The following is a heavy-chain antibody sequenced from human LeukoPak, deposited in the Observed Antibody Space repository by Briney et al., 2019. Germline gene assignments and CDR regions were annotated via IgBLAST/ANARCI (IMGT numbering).Heavy chain of an antibody. D-gene: IGHD2-21*02. CDR3: AKDSRAYCGGDCPADY. J-gene: IGHJ4*02. V-gene: IGHV3-33*06. Sequence: PGGSLRLSCAASGFTFSSHGMHWVRQAPGKGLEWVAVIWYDGSNKYYADSVKGRFTISRDNSKNTLYLQMNSLRAEDTAVYYCAKDSRAYCGGDCPADYWGQGTLVTVSS. CDR1: GFTFSSHG. CDR2: IWYDGSNK.